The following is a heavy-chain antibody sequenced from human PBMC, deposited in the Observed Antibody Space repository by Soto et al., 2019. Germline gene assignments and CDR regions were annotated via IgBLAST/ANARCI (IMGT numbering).Heavy chain of an antibody. CDR2: LSGGGSTT. CDR1: GFTFSLSA. D-gene: IGHD3-9*01. J-gene: IGHJ4*02. CDR3: AKGPEYDILTGCDY. Sequence: EVQLLESGGGFVQPGESLRLSCAASGFTFSLSAMSWVRQAPGRGLDWVSSLSGGGSTTDYADSVKGRFTISRDNSKNTVHLQMNSLRAEDTAVYYCAKGPEYDILTGCDYWGQGALFPVSS. V-gene: IGHV3-23*01.